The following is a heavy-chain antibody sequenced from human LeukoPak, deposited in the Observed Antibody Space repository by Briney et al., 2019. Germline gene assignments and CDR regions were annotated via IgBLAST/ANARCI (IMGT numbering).Heavy chain of an antibody. Sequence: GASVKVSCKASGYTFTGYYMHWVRQAPGQGLEWMGWINPNSGGTNYAQKFQGRVTMTRDTSISTAYMELSRLRSDDTAVYYCARGTVYCGGDCYSGLSAFDTWGQGTMVTVSS. J-gene: IGHJ3*02. CDR3: ARGTVYCGGDCYSGLSAFDT. D-gene: IGHD2-21*02. CDR1: GYTFTGYY. CDR2: INPNSGGT. V-gene: IGHV1-2*02.